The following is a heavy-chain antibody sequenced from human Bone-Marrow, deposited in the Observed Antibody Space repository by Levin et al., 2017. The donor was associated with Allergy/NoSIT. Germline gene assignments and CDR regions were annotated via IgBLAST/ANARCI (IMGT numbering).Heavy chain of an antibody. J-gene: IGHJ6*02. V-gene: IGHV4-59*01. Sequence: SESLSLTCTVSGGSISSYYWSWIRQPPGKGLEWIGYISYSGSTNYNPSLKSRVTISVDTSKNQFSLKLSSVTAADTAVYYCARDRTVTTTKVYYYGMDLWGQGTTVTVSS. CDR1: GGSISSYY. D-gene: IGHD4-17*01. CDR3: ARDRTVTTTKVYYYGMDL. CDR2: ISYSGST.